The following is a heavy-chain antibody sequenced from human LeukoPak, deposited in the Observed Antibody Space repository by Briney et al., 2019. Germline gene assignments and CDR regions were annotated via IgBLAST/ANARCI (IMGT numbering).Heavy chain of an antibody. CDR3: ARGFGDWGLSWFDP. Sequence: SSETLSLNCVVSGGSISSYYWSWIRQPPGKGLEWIGYIYYSGSAKYNPSLKSRVTISVDTSKNQFSLKLTSVTAADTAVYYCARGFGDWGLSWFDPWGQGTLVTVSS. J-gene: IGHJ5*02. CDR2: IYYSGSA. D-gene: IGHD3-10*01. V-gene: IGHV4-59*01. CDR1: GGSISSYY.